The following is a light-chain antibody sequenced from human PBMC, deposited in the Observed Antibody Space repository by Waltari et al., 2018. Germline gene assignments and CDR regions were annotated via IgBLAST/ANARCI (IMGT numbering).Light chain of an antibody. CDR1: SSNIENNY. J-gene: IGLJ2*01. V-gene: IGLV1-51*02. CDR2: ENN. CDR3: GAWDSSLTAGV. Sequence: QSVLTQPPSVSAAPGQKVTISCSGSSSNIENNYVSWYQQLPGTAPKLLIYENNNRPSGIPARFSGSKSGTSATLDITGLQTGDEADYYCGAWDSSLTAGVFGGGTKLTVL.